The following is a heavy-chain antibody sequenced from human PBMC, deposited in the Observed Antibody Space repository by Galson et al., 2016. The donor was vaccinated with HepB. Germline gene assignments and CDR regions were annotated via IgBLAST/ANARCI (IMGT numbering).Heavy chain of an antibody. CDR3: GGGYYDYGTVSPDY. V-gene: IGHV3-74*01. D-gene: IGHD3-3*01. Sequence: SLRLSCAASGFTFSIYWMHWVRQAPGKGLVWVSRINSDGSSTNYADSVKGRFTISRDNAKNTLYLQMNSLRAEDTDVYYCGGGYYDYGTVSPDYWGLGTLVTFSS. J-gene: IGHJ4*02. CDR1: GFTFSIYW. CDR2: INSDGSST.